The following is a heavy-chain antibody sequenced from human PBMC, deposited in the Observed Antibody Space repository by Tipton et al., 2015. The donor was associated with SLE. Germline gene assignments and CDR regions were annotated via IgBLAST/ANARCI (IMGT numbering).Heavy chain of an antibody. CDR3: TRDGPDYGDYVNFDY. V-gene: IGHV1-18*01. D-gene: IGHD4-17*01. CDR2: ISAYNGKTNYGNT. J-gene: IGHJ4*02. CDR1: GYTFTNYG. Sequence: QSGAEVKKPGASVKVSCKASGYTFTNYGISWVRQAPGQGFEWMAWISAYNGKTNYGNTNYAQKLQGRVTVTTDTSTNTAYMELRSLRSDDTAVYYCTRDGPDYGDYVNFDYWGQGTLLTVSS.